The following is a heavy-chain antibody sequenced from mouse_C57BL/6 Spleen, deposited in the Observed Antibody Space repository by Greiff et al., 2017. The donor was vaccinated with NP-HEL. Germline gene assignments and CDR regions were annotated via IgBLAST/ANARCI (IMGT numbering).Heavy chain of an antibody. Sequence: EVKLVESGGGLVKPGGSLKLSCAASGFTFSDYGMHWVRQAPEKGLEWVAYISSGSSTIYYADTVKGRFTISRDNAKNTLFLQMTSLRSEDTAMYYCARPTVAYAMDYWGQGTSVTVSS. V-gene: IGHV5-17*01. J-gene: IGHJ4*01. CDR1: GFTFSDYG. CDR3: ARPTVAYAMDY. CDR2: ISSGSSTI. D-gene: IGHD1-1*01.